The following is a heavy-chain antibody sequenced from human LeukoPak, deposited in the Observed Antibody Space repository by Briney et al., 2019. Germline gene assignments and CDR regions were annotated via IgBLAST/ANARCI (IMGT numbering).Heavy chain of an antibody. D-gene: IGHD3/OR15-3a*01. V-gene: IGHV3-7*01. Sequence: GGSLRLSCAASGFVFSTYWMTWVRQAPGKGLEWVANINLDGTEEHYVDSSLKGRFTISRDNAKNALYLQMTSLRVEDTAVYYCASGRHDFLHWGQGTLVTVSS. CDR2: INLDGTEE. J-gene: IGHJ4*02. CDR1: GFVFSTYW. CDR3: ASGRHDFLH.